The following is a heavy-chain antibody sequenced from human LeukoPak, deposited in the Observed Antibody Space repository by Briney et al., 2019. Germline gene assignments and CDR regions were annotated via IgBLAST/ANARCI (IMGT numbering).Heavy chain of an antibody. D-gene: IGHD2-15*01. CDR2: ISAYNGNT. J-gene: IGHJ6*02. CDR1: GYTFTSYG. Sequence: GASVKVSCKASGYTFTSYGISWVRQAPGQGLGWMGWISAYNGNTNYAQKLQGRVTMTTDTSTSTAYTELRSLRSDDTAVYYCAREAPRIVVVVAATQYYGMDVWGQGTTVTVS. V-gene: IGHV1-18*01. CDR3: AREAPRIVVVVAATQYYGMDV.